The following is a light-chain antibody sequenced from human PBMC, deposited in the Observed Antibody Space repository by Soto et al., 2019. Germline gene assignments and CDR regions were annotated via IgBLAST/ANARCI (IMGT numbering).Light chain of an antibody. CDR3: QHYNSYSEA. CDR2: DAS. J-gene: IGKJ1*01. V-gene: IGKV1-5*01. Sequence: DIQMTQSPSTLPASVGDRVTITCRASQSVSGWVAWYQQTPGKAPKLLISDASKLETGVSSRFRGHVSGTEFTLTISSLQPDDFATYYCQHYNSYSEAFGQGTRVDI. CDR1: QSVSGW.